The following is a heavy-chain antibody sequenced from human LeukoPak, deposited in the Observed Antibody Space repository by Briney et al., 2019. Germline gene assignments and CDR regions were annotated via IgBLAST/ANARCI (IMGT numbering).Heavy chain of an antibody. CDR3: ARLTDP. CDR2: IFHSGTT. J-gene: IGHJ5*02. V-gene: IGHV4-39*01. CDR1: GGSIIDNSFY. Sequence: SETLSLTRTVTGGSIIDNSFYWGWIRQPPGKGLEWIGRIFHSGTTNYNPSLERRVTIAVDTSKNQFSLRLTSVTAADTALYYCARLTDPWGQGTLVTVSS. D-gene: IGHD3-10*01.